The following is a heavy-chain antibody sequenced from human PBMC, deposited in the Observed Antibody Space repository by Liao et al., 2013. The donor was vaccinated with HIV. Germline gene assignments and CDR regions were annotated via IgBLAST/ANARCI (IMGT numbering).Heavy chain of an antibody. V-gene: IGHV4-39*07. CDR1: GDSVSSSSYY. CDR2: IYYSGST. D-gene: IGHD3-10*01. J-gene: IGHJ3*02. Sequence: QVQLLESGPGLVRPSETLSLTCTVSGDSVSSSSYYWGWIRQPPGKGLEWIGSIYYSGSTYYNPSLKSRVTISVDTSKNQFSLKLSSVTAADTAVYYCARVNTLVRGVIILDMLHDAFDIWAKGQWSPSLQ. CDR3: ARVNTLVRGVIILDMLHDAFDI.